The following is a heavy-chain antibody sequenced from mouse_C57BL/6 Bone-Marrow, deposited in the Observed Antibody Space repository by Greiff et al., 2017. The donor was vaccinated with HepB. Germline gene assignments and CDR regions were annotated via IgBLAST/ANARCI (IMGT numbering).Heavy chain of an antibody. CDR2: ISYDGSN. D-gene: IGHD1-1*01. Sequence: ESGPGLVKPSQSLSLTCSVTGYSITSGYYWNWIRQFPGNNLEWMGYISYDGSNNYNPSLKNRISITRDTSKNQFFLKLNSVTTEDTATYYCAKEGVYYGNPYFDYWGQGTTLTVSS. J-gene: IGHJ2*01. V-gene: IGHV3-6*01. CDR1: GYSITSGYY. CDR3: AKEGVYYGNPYFDY.